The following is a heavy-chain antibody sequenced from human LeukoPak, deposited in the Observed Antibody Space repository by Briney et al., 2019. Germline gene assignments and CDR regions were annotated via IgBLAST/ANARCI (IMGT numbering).Heavy chain of an antibody. J-gene: IGHJ4*02. CDR1: GFPFSSYS. D-gene: IGHD3-22*01. Sequence: PGGSLRLSCAASGFPFSSYSMTWVRQAPGKGLGWVSTIYTGGNTYYAASVKGRFTISRDFSKNTVFLHMNSLRAEDTAMYYCARGDDSGYYDYFDYWGQGALVTVSS. CDR3: ARGDDSGYYDYFDY. V-gene: IGHV3-53*01. CDR2: IYTGGNT.